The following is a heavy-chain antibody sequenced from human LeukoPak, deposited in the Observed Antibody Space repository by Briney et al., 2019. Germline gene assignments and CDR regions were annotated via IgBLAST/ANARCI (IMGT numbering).Heavy chain of an antibody. D-gene: IGHD3-3*01. CDR1: DFSFSDSW. CDR3: AFWSGQACFDY. Sequence: PGGSLRLSCIASDFSFSDSWMTWVRKAPGKGLEWVASIKYDGREIQYVDSVKGRFTISRDNAKRSLYLEMASLRAEDTAVYYCAFWSGQACFDYWGQGTLVTVSS. CDR2: IKYDGREI. V-gene: IGHV3-7*01. J-gene: IGHJ4*02.